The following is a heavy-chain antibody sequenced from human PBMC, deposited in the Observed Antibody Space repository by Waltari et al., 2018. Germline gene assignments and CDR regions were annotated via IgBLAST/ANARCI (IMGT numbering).Heavy chain of an antibody. CDR2: IGSSSSYI. D-gene: IGHD2-8*01. Sequence: EVQLVESGGGLVKPGGSLRLSCAASGFTFSSYSMNWVRQAPGKGLEWVSSIGSSSSYIYYADSVKGRFTISRDNAKNSLYLQMNILRAEDTAVYYCARAMVYYYYYMDVWGKGTTVTVSS. J-gene: IGHJ6*03. CDR1: GFTFSSYS. CDR3: ARAMVYYYYYMDV. V-gene: IGHV3-21*01.